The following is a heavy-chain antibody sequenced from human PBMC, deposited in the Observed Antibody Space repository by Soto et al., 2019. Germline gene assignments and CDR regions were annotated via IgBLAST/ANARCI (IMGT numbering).Heavy chain of an antibody. CDR2: INADGTST. J-gene: IGHJ4*02. Sequence: GGSLRLSCAASGFTFSNSWMHWVRQVSGKGLEWVSRINADGTSTSYADSVKGRFTISRDNAKNTLYLHVNSLRAEDTAVYYCVKVLARGVGVPRFYFDSWGQGALVTVSS. CDR1: GFTFSNSW. CDR3: VKVLARGVGVPRFYFDS. V-gene: IGHV3-74*01. D-gene: IGHD2-2*01.